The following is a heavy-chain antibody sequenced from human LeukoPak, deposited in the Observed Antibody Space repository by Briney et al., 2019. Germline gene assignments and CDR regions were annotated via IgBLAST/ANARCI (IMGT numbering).Heavy chain of an antibody. CDR1: AFTFSDYS. J-gene: IGHJ4*02. CDR3: ARDLIKSGSYYFDY. Sequence: GVSLRLSCAASAFTFSDYSMNWVRQAPGKGLEWVSYISGRSSTIYYADSVKGRFTISRDNAKNTMYVQMHRLRSEDTAVYYCARDLIKSGSYYFDYWGQGTLVTVSS. V-gene: IGHV3-48*01. D-gene: IGHD1-26*01. CDR2: ISGRSSTI.